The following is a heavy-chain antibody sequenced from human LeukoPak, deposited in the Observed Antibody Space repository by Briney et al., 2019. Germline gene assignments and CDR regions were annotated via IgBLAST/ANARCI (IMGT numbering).Heavy chain of an antibody. D-gene: IGHD2-2*01. J-gene: IGHJ4*02. CDR2: LSYDGSNK. CDR1: GFTFRSYA. V-gene: IGHV3-30*01. CDR3: ARYCSSTSCYRGIDY. Sequence: GRSLRLSCAASGFTFRSYAMHWVHKAPGKGLEGGPVLSYDGSNKYYADSVKGRFTISRDNSKNTLYLQMNSLRAEDTAVYYCARYCSSTSCYRGIDYWGQGTLVTVSS.